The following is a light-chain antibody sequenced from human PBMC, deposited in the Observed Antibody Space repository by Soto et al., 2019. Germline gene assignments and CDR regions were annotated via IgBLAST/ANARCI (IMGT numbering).Light chain of an antibody. CDR3: QQYNNWPPWT. CDR2: GAS. Sequence: EIVMTQSPATLSVSPGERATLSCRASQSVSSNLAWYQQKPGQAPRLLIYGASTRATGIPARFSGSGSGTKFTLTISSLQSEDFAVYYCQQYNNWPPWTLGQGPK. CDR1: QSVSSN. J-gene: IGKJ1*01. V-gene: IGKV3-15*01.